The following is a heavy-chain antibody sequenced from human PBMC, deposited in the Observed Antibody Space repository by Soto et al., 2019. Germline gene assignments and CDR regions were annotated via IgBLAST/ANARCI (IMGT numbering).Heavy chain of an antibody. CDR3: ARARTPFLGRGAFDI. Sequence: GGSLRLSCAASGFTFSDYYMSWIRQAPGKGLEWVSYISSSSSYTNYVDSVKGRFTISRDNAKNSLYLQMNSLRAEDTAVYYCARARTPFLGRGAFDIWGQGTMVTVSS. V-gene: IGHV3-11*06. D-gene: IGHD7-27*01. CDR1: GFTFSDYY. CDR2: ISSSSSYT. J-gene: IGHJ3*02.